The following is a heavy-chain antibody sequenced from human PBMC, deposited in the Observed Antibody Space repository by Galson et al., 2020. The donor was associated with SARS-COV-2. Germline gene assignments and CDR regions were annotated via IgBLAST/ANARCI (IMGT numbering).Heavy chain of an antibody. V-gene: IGHV3-7*01. CDR1: GFTFSSYW. J-gene: IGHJ4*02. CDR3: ARGDQLLYPYYFDY. CDR2: IKQDGSEK. D-gene: IGHD2-2*02. Sequence: GGSLRLSCAASGFTFSSYWMSWVRQAPGKGLEWVANIKQDGSEKYYVDSVKGRFTISRDNAKNSLYLQMNSLRAEDTAVYYCARGDQLLYPYYFDYWGQGTLVTVSS.